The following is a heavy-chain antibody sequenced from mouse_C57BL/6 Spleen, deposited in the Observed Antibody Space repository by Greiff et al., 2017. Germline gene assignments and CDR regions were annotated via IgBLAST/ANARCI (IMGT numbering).Heavy chain of an antibody. Sequence: EVQGVESGGGLVKPGGSLKLSCAASGFTFSSYTMSWVRQTPEKRLEWVATISGGGGNTYYPDSVKGRFTISRDNAKNTLYLQMSSLRSEDTALYYCARHHFLGYFDVWGTGTTVTVSS. V-gene: IGHV5-9*01. CDR3: ARHHFLGYFDV. CDR1: GFTFSSYT. CDR2: ISGGGGNT. J-gene: IGHJ1*03.